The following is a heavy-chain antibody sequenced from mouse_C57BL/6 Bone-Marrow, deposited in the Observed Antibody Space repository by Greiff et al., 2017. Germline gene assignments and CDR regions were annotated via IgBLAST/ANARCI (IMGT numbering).Heavy chain of an antibody. Sequence: QVQLQQPGAELVKPGASVKLSCKASGYTFTSYWMQWVKQRPGQGLEWIGELDPSDSYTNYNQKFKGKATLTVDPSSSTAYMQLSSLTSEDSAVYYCARNKLGAWFAYWGQGTLVTVSA. V-gene: IGHV1-50*01. CDR1: GYTFTSYW. J-gene: IGHJ3*01. CDR2: LDPSDSYT. CDR3: ARNKLGAWFAY. D-gene: IGHD4-1*01.